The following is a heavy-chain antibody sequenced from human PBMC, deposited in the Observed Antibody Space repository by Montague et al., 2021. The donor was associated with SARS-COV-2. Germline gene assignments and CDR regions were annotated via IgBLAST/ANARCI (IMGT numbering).Heavy chain of an antibody. CDR1: GGSITSYY. CDR3: ARGGGSGYRYYFDY. J-gene: IGHJ4*02. CDR2: IYYSGRT. V-gene: IGHV4-59*01. Sequence: SETLSLTCTVSGGSITSYYWNWIRQPPGKGLECIGYIYYSGRTNYNPSLKSRVTISVDTSKNQFSLKLSSVTAADTAVYYCARGGGSGYRYYFDYWGQGSLVTVAS. D-gene: IGHD3-22*01.